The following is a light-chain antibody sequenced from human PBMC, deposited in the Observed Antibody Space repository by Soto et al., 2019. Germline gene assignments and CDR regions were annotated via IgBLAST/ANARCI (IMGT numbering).Light chain of an antibody. CDR2: AAS. CDR1: QNIGNW. V-gene: IGKV1D-16*01. Sequence: DIQMTQSPSSVAASVGDRVTITCRASQNIGNWLAWYQQKPGKVPQLLIYAASSLQSGVPSRFSGSRSGPNFTFTISSLQSEDFAVYYCQQYNNWPSTFGQGTKVEIK. CDR3: QQYNNWPST. J-gene: IGKJ1*01.